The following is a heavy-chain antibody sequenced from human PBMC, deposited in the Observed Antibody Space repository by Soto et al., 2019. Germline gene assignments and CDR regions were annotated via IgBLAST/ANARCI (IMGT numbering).Heavy chain of an antibody. D-gene: IGHD7-27*01. V-gene: IGHV3-11*06. J-gene: IGHJ4*02. CDR3: ARDGSTNLLGPCDY. Sequence: GGALRVSCAASGVTFSDYYMSWIRQAPGHGLEWVSYISNSGSYTAYADSVKGRFTISRDNAKKSLYLQMNSLRVDDTAVYYCARDGSTNLLGPCDYWGQGSLVTVSS. CDR1: GVTFSDYY. CDR2: ISNSGSYT.